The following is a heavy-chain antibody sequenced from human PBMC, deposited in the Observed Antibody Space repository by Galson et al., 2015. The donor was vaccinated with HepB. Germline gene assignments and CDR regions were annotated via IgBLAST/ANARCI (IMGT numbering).Heavy chain of an antibody. D-gene: IGHD1-26*01. Sequence: SLRLSCAASGFTFSSYAMHWVRQAPGKGLEWVAVISYDGSNKYYADSVKGRFTISRDNSKNTLYLRMNSLRAEDTAVYYCARDIPGSAGFDYWGQGTLVTVSS. CDR1: GFTFSSYA. J-gene: IGHJ4*02. CDR3: ARDIPGSAGFDY. CDR2: ISYDGSNK. V-gene: IGHV3-30-3*01.